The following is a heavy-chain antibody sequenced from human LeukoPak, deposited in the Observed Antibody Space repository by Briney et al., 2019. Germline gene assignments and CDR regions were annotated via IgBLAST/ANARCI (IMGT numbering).Heavy chain of an antibody. V-gene: IGHV3-21*01. Sequence: GGSLRLSCSVSGITLSNYGMNWVRQAPGKGLEWVSSISSSSSYIYYADSVKGRFTISRDNAKNSLYLQMNSLRAEDTAVYYCARSAATIPLYYFDYWGQGTLVTVSS. CDR2: ISSSSSYI. CDR1: GITLSNYG. J-gene: IGHJ4*02. CDR3: ARSAATIPLYYFDY. D-gene: IGHD5-24*01.